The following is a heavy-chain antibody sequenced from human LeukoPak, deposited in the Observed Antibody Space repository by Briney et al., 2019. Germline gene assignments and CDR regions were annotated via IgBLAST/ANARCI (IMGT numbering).Heavy chain of an antibody. CDR1: GGSISSGDYY. CDR2: IYYSGST. V-gene: IGHV4-30-4*01. J-gene: IGHJ5*02. CDR3: ARFGVLQYGNWFDP. Sequence: SETLSLTCTVSGGSISSGDYYWSWIRQPPGKGLEWIGYIYYSGSTYYNPSLKSRVTISVDTSKNQFSLKLSSVTAADTAVYYCARFGVLQYGNWFDPWGQGTLVTVSS. D-gene: IGHD4-11*01.